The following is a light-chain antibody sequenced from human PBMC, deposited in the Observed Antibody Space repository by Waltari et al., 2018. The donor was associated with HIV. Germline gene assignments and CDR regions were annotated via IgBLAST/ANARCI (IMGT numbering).Light chain of an antibody. Sequence: QSALTQPASVSGSPGQSITISCTGTSSDAGGYNYVSWYQQHPGKAPKLMIYDVSNRPSGVSNRFPAAKSGNTASLTISGLQAEDEADYYCSSYTSSSTYVFGTVTKVTFL. CDR1: SSDAGGYNY. CDR3: SSYTSSSTYV. J-gene: IGLJ1*01. V-gene: IGLV2-14*01. CDR2: DVS.